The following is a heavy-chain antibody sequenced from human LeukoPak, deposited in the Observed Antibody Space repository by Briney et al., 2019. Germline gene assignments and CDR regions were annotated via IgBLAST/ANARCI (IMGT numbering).Heavy chain of an antibody. V-gene: IGHV3-21*01. CDR2: ISSSSSYI. D-gene: IGHD6-13*01. CDR1: GFTFSSYS. J-gene: IGHJ6*03. Sequence: GGSLRLSCAASGFTFSSYSMNWVRQAPGKGLEWASSISSSSSYIYYADSVKGRFTISRDNAKNSLYLQMNSLRAEDTAVYYCARDRVQQLTPRGYYMDVWGKGTTVTVSS. CDR3: ARDRVQQLTPRGYYMDV.